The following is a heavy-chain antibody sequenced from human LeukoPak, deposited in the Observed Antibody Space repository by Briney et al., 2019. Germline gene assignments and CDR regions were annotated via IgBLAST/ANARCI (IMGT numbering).Heavy chain of an antibody. Sequence: SETLSLTCTVSGGSISSYYWSWIRQPPGKGLEWIGYIYYSGSTNYNPSLKSRVTISVDTSKNQFSLKLSSVTAADTAVYYCARERTMVRGVITYFDYWGQGTLVTVSS. CDR2: IYYSGST. CDR1: GGSISSYY. D-gene: IGHD3-10*01. CDR3: ARERTMVRGVITYFDY. V-gene: IGHV4-59*01. J-gene: IGHJ4*02.